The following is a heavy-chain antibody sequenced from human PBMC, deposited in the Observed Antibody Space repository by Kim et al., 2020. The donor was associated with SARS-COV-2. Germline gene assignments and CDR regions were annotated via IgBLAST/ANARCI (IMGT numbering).Heavy chain of an antibody. Sequence: SETLSLTCAVYGGSFSGYYWSWIRQPPGKGLEWIGEINHSGSTNYNPSLKSRVTISVDTSKNQFSLKLSSVTAADTAGYYCARRVARLGELSGKTDCWGQGPLVTVSS. CDR3: ARRVARLGELSGKTDC. D-gene: IGHD3-16*02. CDR1: GGSFSGYY. V-gene: IGHV4-34*01. CDR2: INHSGST. J-gene: IGHJ4*02.